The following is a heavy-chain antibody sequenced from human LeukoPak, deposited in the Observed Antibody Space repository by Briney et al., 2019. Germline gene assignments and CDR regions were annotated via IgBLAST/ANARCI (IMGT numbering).Heavy chain of an antibody. J-gene: IGHJ5*02. D-gene: IGHD3-10*01. CDR3: AIGPVLLWFGESDWFDP. Sequence: DSVKGRFTTSRDNAENSLYLQMNSLRAEDTAVYYCAIGPVLLWFGESDWFDPWGQGTLVTVTS. V-gene: IGHV3-7*01.